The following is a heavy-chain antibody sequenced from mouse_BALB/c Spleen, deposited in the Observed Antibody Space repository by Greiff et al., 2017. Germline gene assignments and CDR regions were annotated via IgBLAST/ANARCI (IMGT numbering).Heavy chain of an antibody. Sequence: EVQLQESGPSLVKPSQTLSLTCSVTGDSITSGYWNWIRKFPGNKLEYMGYISYSGSTYYNPSLKSRISITRDTSKNQYYLQLNSVTTEDTATYYCARYNYGSSCYFDYWGQGTTLTVAA. V-gene: IGHV3-8*02. CDR2: ISYSGST. J-gene: IGHJ2*01. D-gene: IGHD1-1*01. CDR3: ARYNYGSSCYFDY. CDR1: GDSITSGY.